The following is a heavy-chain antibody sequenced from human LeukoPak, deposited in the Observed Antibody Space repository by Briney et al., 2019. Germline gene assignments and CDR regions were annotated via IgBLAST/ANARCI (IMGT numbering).Heavy chain of an antibody. V-gene: IGHV4-34*01. D-gene: IGHD4-23*01. CDR2: INHSGST. Sequence: SETLSLTCAVYAGPFRGYSWSWFRQPPGKGLEWFGEINHSGSTKYNPSLKSPVTISVDTSKNQFSLKLSSVTAADTAVYYCARGRAYGGNPNNLCRSCWFDPWGQGTLVNVSS. CDR3: ARGRAYGGNPNNLCRSCWFDP. J-gene: IGHJ5*02. CDR1: AGPFRGYS.